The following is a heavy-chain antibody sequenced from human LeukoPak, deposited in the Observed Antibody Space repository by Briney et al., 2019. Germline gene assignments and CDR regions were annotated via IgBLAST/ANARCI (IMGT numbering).Heavy chain of an antibody. CDR2: IYNSGST. CDR3: ARHSAHSSTNDAFDM. V-gene: IGHV4-61*01. J-gene: IGHJ3*02. Sequence: PSETLSLTCTVSGYSISSGYYWGWIRQPPGKGLEWIGYIYNSGSTNYSPSLRSRVTISVDTSKNQFSLKLSSVTAADTAVYYCARHSAHSSTNDAFDMWGQGTLVIVSS. D-gene: IGHD6-13*01. CDR1: GYSISSGYY.